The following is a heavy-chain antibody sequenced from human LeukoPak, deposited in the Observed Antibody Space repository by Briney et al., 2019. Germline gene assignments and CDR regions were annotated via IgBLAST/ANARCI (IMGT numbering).Heavy chain of an antibody. J-gene: IGHJ4*02. V-gene: IGHV1-69*13. CDR1: GGTFISYA. CDR2: IIPIFGTA. D-gene: IGHD6-13*01. Sequence: SVKVSCKASGGTFISYAISWVRQAPGQGLEWMGGIIPIFGTANYAQKFQGRVTITADESTSTAYMELSSLRSEDTAVYYCARSGIAAAGSFDYWGQGTLVTVSS. CDR3: ARSGIAAAGSFDY.